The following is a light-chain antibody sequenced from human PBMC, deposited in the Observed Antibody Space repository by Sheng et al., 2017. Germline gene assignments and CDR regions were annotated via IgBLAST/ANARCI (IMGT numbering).Light chain of an antibody. V-gene: IGLV2-14*03. CDR1: SSDVGGYNF. CDR2: DVV. CDR3: SSYTSSSTLL. Sequence: QSALTQPASVSGSPGQSITISCTGTSSDVGGYNFVSWYQQHPGKAPKLMIYDVVSRPSGVSNRFSGSKSGNTASLTISGLQAEDEADYHCSSYTSSSTLLFGGGTKLTVL. J-gene: IGLJ2*01.